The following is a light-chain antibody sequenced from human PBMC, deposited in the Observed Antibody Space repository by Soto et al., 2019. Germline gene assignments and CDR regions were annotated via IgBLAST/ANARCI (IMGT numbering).Light chain of an antibody. CDR3: QRGST. V-gene: IGKV3-20*01. CDR2: GGS. CDR1: QSVSSSY. J-gene: IGKJ2*01. Sequence: EIVLTQSPGTLSLSPGERATLSCRASQSVSSSYLAWYQQKPGQAPRLLIYGGSSRATGIPDRFSGSGSGTDFTLTSSRLEPEDFAVYYCQRGSTFGQGTKLEIK.